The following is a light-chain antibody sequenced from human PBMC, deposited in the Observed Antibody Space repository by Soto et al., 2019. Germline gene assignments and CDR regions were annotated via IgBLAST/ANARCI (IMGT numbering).Light chain of an antibody. J-gene: IGKJ1*01. CDR2: AAS. Sequence: AIRMTQSPSSLSASTGDRVTITCRASQGISSYLAWYQQKPGKAPKLLIYAASTLQSGVPSRFSGGGSGTDFTLTISCLQSEDFATYYCQQYYSYPPWTFGQGTKVDI. CDR3: QQYYSYPPWT. CDR1: QGISSY. V-gene: IGKV1-8*01.